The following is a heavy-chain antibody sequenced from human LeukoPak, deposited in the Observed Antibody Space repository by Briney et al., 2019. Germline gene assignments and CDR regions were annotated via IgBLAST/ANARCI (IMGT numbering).Heavy chain of an antibody. J-gene: IGHJ6*03. Sequence: ASVKVSCKASGYTFTSYAISWVRQAPGQGLEWMGGIIPIFGTANYAQKFQGRVTITADKSTSTAYMELSSLRSEDTAVYYCARAEKGSGWYYYYYYYMDVWGKGTTVTVSS. D-gene: IGHD6-19*01. CDR2: IIPIFGTA. V-gene: IGHV1-69*06. CDR1: GYTFTSYA. CDR3: ARAEKGSGWYYYYYYYMDV.